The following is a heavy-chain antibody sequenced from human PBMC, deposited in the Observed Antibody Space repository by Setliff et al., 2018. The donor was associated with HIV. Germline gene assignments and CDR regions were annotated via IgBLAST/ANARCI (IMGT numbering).Heavy chain of an antibody. V-gene: IGHV4-38-2*02. J-gene: IGHJ4*02. CDR1: GYSISSGYY. D-gene: IGHD4-17*01. CDR2: IYYTGST. CDR3: ARDPPGYGDSNDY. Sequence: VSGPTLVNPSETLSLTCAVSGYSISSGYYWGWIRQPPGKGLEWIGSIYYTGSTNYNPSLKSRLTISVDTSKNQFSLKLRSVTAADTAVYYCARDPPGYGDSNDYWGQGTLVTVSS.